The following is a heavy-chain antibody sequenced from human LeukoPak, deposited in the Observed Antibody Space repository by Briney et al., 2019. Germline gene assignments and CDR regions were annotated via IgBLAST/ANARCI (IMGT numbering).Heavy chain of an antibody. D-gene: IGHD5-18*01. Sequence: ASVTVSFKVSGYTLTELSMHWVRQAPGKGREWMGGFDPEDGGTINAQKFQGRVTMTEDTSTDTAYMELSSLRSEDTAVYYCATGLWFGMDVWGQGTTVTVSS. CDR3: ATGLWFGMDV. CDR2: FDPEDGGT. CDR1: GYTLTELS. V-gene: IGHV1-24*01. J-gene: IGHJ6*02.